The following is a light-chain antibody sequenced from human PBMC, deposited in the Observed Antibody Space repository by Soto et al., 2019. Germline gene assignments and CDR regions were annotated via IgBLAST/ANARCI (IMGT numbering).Light chain of an antibody. V-gene: IGKV3-15*01. CDR3: QQYNKWPPLT. CDR2: GAS. CDR1: QSVSSN. Sequence: EIVMTQSPATLSVSPGERATLSCRASQSVSSNLAWYQQKPGQAPRLLIYGASTRATGIPARFSGSGSGTEFTLTISSLQSEDFEVYYCQQYNKWPPLTFGGGTKVEIK. J-gene: IGKJ4*01.